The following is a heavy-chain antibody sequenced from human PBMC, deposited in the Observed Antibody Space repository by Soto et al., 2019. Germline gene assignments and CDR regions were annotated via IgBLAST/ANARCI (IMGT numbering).Heavy chain of an antibody. D-gene: IGHD3-10*01. CDR3: ARYRGDYYGSGSYSYFDY. CDR2: INPSGGST. J-gene: IGHJ4*02. CDR1: GYTFTSYY. V-gene: IGHV1-46*01. Sequence: ASVKVSCKASGYTFTSYYMHWVRQAPGQGLEWMGIINPSGGSTSYAQKFQGRVTMTRDTSTSTVYMELSSLRSEDTAVYYCARYRGDYYGSGSYSYFDYRGQGTLVTVSS.